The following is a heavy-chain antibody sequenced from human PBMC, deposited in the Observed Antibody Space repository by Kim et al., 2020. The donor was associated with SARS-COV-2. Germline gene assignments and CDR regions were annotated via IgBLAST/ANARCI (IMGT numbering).Heavy chain of an antibody. D-gene: IGHD1-26*01. CDR3: ARERIVGATTGYFDY. Sequence: DSVKGRFTISRDNAKNSLYLQMNSLRAEDTAVYYCARERIVGATTGYFDYWGQGTLVTVSS. V-gene: IGHV3-11*04. J-gene: IGHJ4*02.